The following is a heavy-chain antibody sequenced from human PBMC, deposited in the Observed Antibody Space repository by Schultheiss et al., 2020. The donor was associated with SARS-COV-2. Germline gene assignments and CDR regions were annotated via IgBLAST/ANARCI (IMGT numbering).Heavy chain of an antibody. Sequence: SKTLSLTCTVSGGSISSYYWSWIRQPPGKGLEWIGYIYYSGSTNYNPSLKSRVTISVDTSKNQFSLKLSSVTAADTAVYYCAGSRDGYNYLFDYWGQGTLVTVSS. CDR1: GGSISSYY. CDR2: IYYSGST. V-gene: IGHV4-59*08. J-gene: IGHJ4*02. CDR3: AGSRDGYNYLFDY. D-gene: IGHD5-24*01.